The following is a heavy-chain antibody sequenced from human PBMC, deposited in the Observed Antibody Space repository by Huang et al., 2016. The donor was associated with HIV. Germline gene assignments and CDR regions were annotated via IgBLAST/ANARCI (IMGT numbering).Heavy chain of an antibody. CDR2: IYSDDEK. D-gene: IGHD3-22*01. V-gene: IGHV2-5*02. J-gene: IGHJ4*02. Sequence: QITLKESGPMLVKPTQTLTLTCTFSGFSLSTSEVGVGWFRQPPGKALEWLALIYSDDEKRYRPALKSRLTITKDTSRNQVVLTMTNMDPVDTGTYYCAHSAFGTSGYYFRMHFDYWGQGALVTVSS. CDR3: AHSAFGTSGYYFRMHFDY. CDR1: GFSLSTSEVG.